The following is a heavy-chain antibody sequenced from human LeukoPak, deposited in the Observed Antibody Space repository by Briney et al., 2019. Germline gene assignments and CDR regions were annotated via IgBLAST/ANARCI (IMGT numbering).Heavy chain of an antibody. V-gene: IGHV1-69*13. CDR2: IIPIFGTA. CDR1: GGTFSSYA. J-gene: IGHJ4*02. D-gene: IGHD1-26*01. Sequence: GASVKVSCKASGGTFSSYAISWVRQAPGQGLEWMGGIIPIFGTANYAQKFQGRVTITADESTSTAYMELSSLRSEDTAVYYCATGTGATVSHPFDYWGQGTLVTVSS. CDR3: ATGTGATVSHPFDY.